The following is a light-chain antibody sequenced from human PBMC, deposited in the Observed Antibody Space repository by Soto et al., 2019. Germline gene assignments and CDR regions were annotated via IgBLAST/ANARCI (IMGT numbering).Light chain of an antibody. J-gene: IGKJ1*01. CDR1: QSASSSY. CDR2: GTS. V-gene: IGKV3-20*01. Sequence: EIVLTQSPGTLSLSPGERATVSCRASQSASSSYFAGYQQKSGQAPRLLISGTSNRATGIPDRFSGSGSGTDFTLTINRLEPEDFAVYYCQHYARSVGTFGQGTRVEIK. CDR3: QHYARSVGT.